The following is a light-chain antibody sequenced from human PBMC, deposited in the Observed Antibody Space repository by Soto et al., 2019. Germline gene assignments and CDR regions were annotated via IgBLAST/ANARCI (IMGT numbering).Light chain of an antibody. Sequence: DIQMTQSPSSLSASVGDRVTITCRASQSISNYLNWYQQKPGKAPKLLMFAASSLQSVVPSRFSGGGSGTDFTLTISSLQPEDFATYYGQQSYSTPRTFGQGTKGEIK. CDR3: QQSYSTPRT. CDR1: QSISNY. V-gene: IGKV1-39*01. CDR2: AAS. J-gene: IGKJ1*01.